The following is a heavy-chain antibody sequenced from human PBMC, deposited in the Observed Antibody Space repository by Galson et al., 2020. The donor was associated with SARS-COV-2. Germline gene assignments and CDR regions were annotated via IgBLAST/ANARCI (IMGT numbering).Heavy chain of an antibody. CDR2: IKKDGSEK. CDR1: GFTFGAYW. J-gene: IGHJ4*02. CDR3: TREFES. V-gene: IGHV3-7*03. D-gene: IGHD3-10*01. Sequence: GESLKISCVGSGFTFGAYWMNWIRQVPGKGLEWVANIKKDGSEKNYLDSVKGRFTISRDNAKNSLYLQMNGLRPEDTAVYYCTREFESWGRGTLVSVSS.